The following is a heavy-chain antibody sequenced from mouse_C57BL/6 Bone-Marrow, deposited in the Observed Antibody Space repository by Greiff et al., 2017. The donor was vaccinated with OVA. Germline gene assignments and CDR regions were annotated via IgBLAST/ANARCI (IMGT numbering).Heavy chain of an antibody. CDR3: ARRSDYGSSYWFAY. J-gene: IGHJ3*01. D-gene: IGHD1-1*01. CDR2: IIPYNGGT. CDR1: GYTFTDYY. V-gene: IGHV1-19*01. Sequence: EVQLKQSGPVLVKPGASVKLSCKASGYTFTDYYMNWVKQSHGKSLEWIGVIIPYNGGTSYNQKLKGKATLTVDKSSSKSYRELNSLKFEDSAVYYCARRSDYGSSYWFAYWGQGTRVTVSA.